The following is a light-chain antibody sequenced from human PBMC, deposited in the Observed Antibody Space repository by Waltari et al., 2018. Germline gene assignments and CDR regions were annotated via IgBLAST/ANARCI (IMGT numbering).Light chain of an antibody. CDR3: QSYDNGLSGQWV. J-gene: IGLJ3*02. V-gene: IGLV1-40*01. Sequence: QSVLTQPSSVSGAPGQTVTISCTGSSSNVGAGYDVHWYQQLPGVGPRLLIFGPNNRPSGVPDRFSASKSGPSASLAITGLQPEDEGLYYCQSYDNGLSGQWVFGGGTTVTVL. CDR2: GPN. CDR1: SSNVGAGYD.